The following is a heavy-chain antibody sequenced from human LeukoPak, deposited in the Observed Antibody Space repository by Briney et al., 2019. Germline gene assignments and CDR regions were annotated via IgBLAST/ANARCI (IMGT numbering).Heavy chain of an antibody. D-gene: IGHD6-13*01. CDR1: GFNFSGYW. CDR2: IKQDGSEK. V-gene: IGHV3-7*01. Sequence: GGSLRLSCAASGFNFSGYWKNWVRQAPGKGLEWVANIKQDGSEKYYVDSVKGRFTISRDNAKNSLYLQMNSLTVEDTAVYYCARSQSSSLIDYWGQGTLVTVSS. J-gene: IGHJ4*02. CDR3: ARSQSSSLIDY.